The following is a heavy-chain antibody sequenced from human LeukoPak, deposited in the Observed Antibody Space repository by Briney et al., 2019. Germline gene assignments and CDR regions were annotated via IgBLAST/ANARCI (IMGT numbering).Heavy chain of an antibody. CDR3: ATGRDAYKTGY. CDR1: GGCISSYH. CDR2: MHDSGIT. V-gene: IGHV4-59*01. J-gene: IGHJ4*02. D-gene: IGHD5-24*01. Sequence: PSETLSLTCTVSGGCISSYHCSWIRQPPGKGLEWIGYMHDSGITNYNPSLESRVTISVDTSKNQFSLKLNSVTAADTAVYYCATGRDAYKTGYWGQGTLVTVSS.